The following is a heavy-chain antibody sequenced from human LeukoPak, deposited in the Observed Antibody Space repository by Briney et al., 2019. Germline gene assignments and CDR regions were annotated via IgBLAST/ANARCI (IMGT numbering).Heavy chain of an antibody. J-gene: IGHJ5*02. CDR3: ARGYYGDSSGYYWFDP. V-gene: IGHV4-59*01. D-gene: IGHD3-22*01. CDR2: IYYSGST. Sequence: PSETLSLTCTVSGGSISSYYWSWIRQPPGKGLEWIGYIYYSGSTNYNPSLKSRVTISVDTSKNQFSLKLSSVTAADTAVYYCARGYYGDSSGYYWFDPWGQGTLVTVSS. CDR1: GGSISSYY.